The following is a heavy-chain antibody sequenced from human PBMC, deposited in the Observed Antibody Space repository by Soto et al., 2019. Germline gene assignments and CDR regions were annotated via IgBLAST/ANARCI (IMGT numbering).Heavy chain of an antibody. J-gene: IGHJ4*02. V-gene: IGHV3-30*03. CDR3: AIPEASYYDILTGPFDY. D-gene: IGHD3-9*01. CDR2: ISYDGSNK. Sequence: GGSLRLSCAASGFTFSSYGMHWVRQAPGKGLEWVAVISYDGSNKYYADSVKGRFTISRDNSKNTLYLQMNSLRAEDTAVYYCAIPEASYYDILTGPFDYWGQGTLVTVSS. CDR1: GFTFSSYG.